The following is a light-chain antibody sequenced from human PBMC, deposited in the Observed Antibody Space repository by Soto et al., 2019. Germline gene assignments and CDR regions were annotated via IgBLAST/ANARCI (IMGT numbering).Light chain of an antibody. CDR1: QSLLYRSKNKDY. CDR2: WAS. Sequence: DIIMTQSPESLAVSLGERATINCKSSQSLLYRSKNKDYLAWYQQKPGQPPRLLIYWASTRESGVSDRFSGSGSGTDFTLTVTSMHAEDVAVYYCQQYFNPPWTFGQGTKVEIK. V-gene: IGKV4-1*01. J-gene: IGKJ1*01. CDR3: QQYFNPPWT.